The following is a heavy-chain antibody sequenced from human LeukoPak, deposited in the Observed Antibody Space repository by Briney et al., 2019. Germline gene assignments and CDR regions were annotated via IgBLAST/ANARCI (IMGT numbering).Heavy chain of an antibody. Sequence: SETLSLTCTVSGGSISSYYWSWIRQPPGKGLEWIGYIYYSGSTNYNPSLKSRVTISVDTSKNQFSLKLSSVTAADTAVYYYAAYSGYVRAFDIWGQGTMVTVSS. CDR2: IYYSGST. D-gene: IGHD5-12*01. CDR3: AAYSGYVRAFDI. J-gene: IGHJ3*02. V-gene: IGHV4-59*01. CDR1: GGSISSYY.